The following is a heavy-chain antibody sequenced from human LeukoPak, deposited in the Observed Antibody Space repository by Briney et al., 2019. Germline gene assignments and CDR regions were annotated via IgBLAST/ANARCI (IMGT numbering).Heavy chain of an antibody. V-gene: IGHV3-7*01. CDR1: GFTFSSYW. CDR2: IKQDGTEK. Sequence: GGSLRLSCAASGFTFSSYWMSWARQVPGKGLEWVANIKQDGTEKYYVDSVKGRFTISRDNAKNSLFLQMNSLRAEDTAVYYCARDRERSGYYYWGQGTLVTVSS. J-gene: IGHJ4*02. D-gene: IGHD3-3*01. CDR3: ARDRERSGYYY.